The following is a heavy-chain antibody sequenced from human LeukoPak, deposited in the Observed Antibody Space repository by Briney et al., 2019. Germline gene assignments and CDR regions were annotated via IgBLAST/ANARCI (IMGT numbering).Heavy chain of an antibody. CDR1: GGTFSSYA. Sequence: GASVKVSCKASGGTFSSYAIIWVRQAPGQGLEWMGGIIPIFGTANYAQKFQGRVTITTDESTSAAYMELSSLRSEDTAVYYCARGNYSSSWYYFDYWGQGTLVTVSS. J-gene: IGHJ4*02. V-gene: IGHV1-69*05. CDR2: IIPIFGTA. CDR3: ARGNYSSSWYYFDY. D-gene: IGHD6-13*01.